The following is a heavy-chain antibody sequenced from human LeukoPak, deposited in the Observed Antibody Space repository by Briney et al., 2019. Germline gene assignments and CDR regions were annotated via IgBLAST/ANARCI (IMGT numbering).Heavy chain of an antibody. Sequence: GGSLRLSCAASGFTFSSYSMNWVRQAPGKGLEWVSSISSSSSYIYYADSVKGRFTISRDNAKNSLYLQMNSLKAEDTAIYYCAREVGTPQAFDIWGQGTMVTVSS. CDR3: AREVGTPQAFDI. D-gene: IGHD1-26*01. CDR2: ISSSSSYI. V-gene: IGHV3-21*01. CDR1: GFTFSSYS. J-gene: IGHJ3*02.